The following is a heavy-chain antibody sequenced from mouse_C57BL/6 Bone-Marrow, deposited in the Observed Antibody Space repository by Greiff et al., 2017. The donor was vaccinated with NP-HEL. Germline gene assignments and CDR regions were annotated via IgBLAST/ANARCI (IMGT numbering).Heavy chain of an antibody. Sequence: QVQLQQPGAELVKPGASVKLSCKASGYTFTSYWMHWVKQRPGRGLEWIGRIDPNSGGTKYNEKFKSKATLTVDKPSSTAYMQLSSLTSEDSAVYYCARNYYGSSYGDYAMDYWGQGTSVTVSS. CDR1: GYTFTSYW. CDR3: ARNYYGSSYGDYAMDY. V-gene: IGHV1-72*01. CDR2: IDPNSGGT. J-gene: IGHJ4*01. D-gene: IGHD1-1*01.